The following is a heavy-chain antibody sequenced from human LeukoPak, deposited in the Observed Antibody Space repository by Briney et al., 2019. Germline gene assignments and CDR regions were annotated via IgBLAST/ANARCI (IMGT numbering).Heavy chain of an antibody. CDR1: GFTFSSYA. D-gene: IGHD4-11*01. V-gene: IGHV3-23*01. Sequence: GGSLRHSCTASGFTFSSYAMTWVRQAPGKGLEWVSAISGSGGSTYYADSVKGRFTISRDNSENTLYLQMNSLRAEDTAVYYCAPFTVTTALSGDYWGQGTLVTVSS. CDR2: ISGSGGST. J-gene: IGHJ4*02. CDR3: APFTVTTALSGDY.